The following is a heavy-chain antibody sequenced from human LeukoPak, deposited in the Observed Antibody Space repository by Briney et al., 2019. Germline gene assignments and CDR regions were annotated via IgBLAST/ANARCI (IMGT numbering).Heavy chain of an antibody. CDR3: VGYCRSTSCSSGDY. CDR2: IYTSGST. V-gene: IGHV4-4*07. CDR1: GGSISSYY. J-gene: IGHJ4*02. Sequence: PSETLSLTCTVSGGSISSYYWSWIRQPAGKGLEWIGRIYTSGSTNYNPSLKSRVTMSVDTSKNQFSLKLSSVTAADTAVYYCVGYCRSTSCSSGDYWGQGTLVTVSS. D-gene: IGHD2-2*01.